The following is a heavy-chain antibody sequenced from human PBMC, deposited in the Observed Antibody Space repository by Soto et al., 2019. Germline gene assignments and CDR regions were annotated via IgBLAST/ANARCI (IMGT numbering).Heavy chain of an antibody. CDR1: GFNFRNAW. J-gene: IGHJ4*02. CDR3: VTISRLSRVDC. CDR2: IKSQSDGGTT. Sequence: GSLRLSCAASGFNFRNAWMNWVRQAPGQGLEWVGRIKSQSDGGTTDYAAPVKGRFTMSRDDSKNTLYLQMDSLKNEDTAVYYCVTISRLSRVDCWGQGSVVTVS. V-gene: IGHV3-15*01. D-gene: IGHD5-12*01.